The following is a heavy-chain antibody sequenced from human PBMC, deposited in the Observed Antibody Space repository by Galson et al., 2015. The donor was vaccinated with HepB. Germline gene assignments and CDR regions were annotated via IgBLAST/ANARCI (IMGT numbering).Heavy chain of an antibody. CDR3: ARHRFYCSGGSCYSPLMGHFDY. D-gene: IGHD2-15*01. CDR1: GGTFSSYA. Sequence: SVKVSCKASGGTFSSYAISWVRQAPGQGLEWMGGIIPIFGTANYAQKFQGRVTITADESTSTAYMELSSLRSEDTAVYYCARHRFYCSGGSCYSPLMGHFDYWGQGTLVTVSS. V-gene: IGHV1-69*13. CDR2: IIPIFGTA. J-gene: IGHJ4*02.